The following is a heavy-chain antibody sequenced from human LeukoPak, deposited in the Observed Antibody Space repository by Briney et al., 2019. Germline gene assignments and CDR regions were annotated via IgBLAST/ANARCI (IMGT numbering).Heavy chain of an antibody. J-gene: IGHJ4*02. CDR1: GFTFSTYS. V-gene: IGHV3-21*01. CDR3: AREVAEGFDY. Sequence: GGSLRLSCAASGFTFSTYSMNWVRQAPGKGLEWVSSIGGTGTSIYYADSVKGRFTISRDNPKNSLYLQMNSLRAEDTAVYYCAREVAEGFDYWGQGTLVTVSS. CDR2: IGGTGTSI.